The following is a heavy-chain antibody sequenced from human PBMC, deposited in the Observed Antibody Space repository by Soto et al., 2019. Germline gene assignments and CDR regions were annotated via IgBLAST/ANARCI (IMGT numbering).Heavy chain of an antibody. J-gene: IGHJ6*04. V-gene: IGHV1-69*06. CDR1: GGTFSSYA. Sequence: QVQLVQSGAEVKKPGSSVKVSCKASGGTFSSYAISWVRQAPGQGLEWMGGIIPIFGTANYAQKFQGRVTITAEKSTSTAYMELSSLRSEDTAVYYCGRAEMATTDYYYYGMDVWGKGTTVTVSS. D-gene: IGHD5-12*01. CDR3: GRAEMATTDYYYYGMDV. CDR2: IIPIFGTA.